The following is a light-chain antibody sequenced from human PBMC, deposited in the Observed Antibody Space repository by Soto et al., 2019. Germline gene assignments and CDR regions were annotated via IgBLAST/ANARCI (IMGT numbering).Light chain of an antibody. CDR1: ETVRTN. J-gene: IGKJ3*01. V-gene: IGKV3-15*01. CDR3: QQYNSWPRGT. Sequence: IVMTQSPVTLSVSPGERVTLSCRASETVRTNLAWFQQKPGQTPRLLIFGASTRATGIPTRFTGSGSETEFTLTIDSLQSEDLAVYYCQQYNSWPRGTFGPGTKVEIK. CDR2: GAS.